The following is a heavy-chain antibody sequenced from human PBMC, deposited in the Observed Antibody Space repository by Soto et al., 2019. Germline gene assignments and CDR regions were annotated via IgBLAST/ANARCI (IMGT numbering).Heavy chain of an antibody. CDR3: ARDPYSSSWYSAFDI. CDR1: GFTVSSNY. V-gene: IGHV3-66*01. Sequence: GGSLRLSCAASGFTVSSNYMSWVRQAPGKGLDWVSVIYSGGSTYYADSVKGRFTISRDNSKNTLYLQMNSLRAEDTVVYYCARDPYSSSWYSAFDIWGQGTMVTVSS. J-gene: IGHJ3*02. CDR2: IYSGGST. D-gene: IGHD6-13*01.